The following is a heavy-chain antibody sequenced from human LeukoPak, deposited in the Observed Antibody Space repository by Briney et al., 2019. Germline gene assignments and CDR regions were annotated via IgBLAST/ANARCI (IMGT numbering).Heavy chain of an antibody. D-gene: IGHD5-18*01. CDR2: IYPSGST. Sequence: KPSETLSLTCTVSGDSISNYYWSWIRQSAGEGLEWIGRIYPSGSTTYNPSLESRATMSVDTSKNQFSLKLTSVTAADTAVYYCARADSIQLWSMGFDYWGQGTLVTVSS. CDR1: GDSISNYY. V-gene: IGHV4-4*07. J-gene: IGHJ4*02. CDR3: ARADSIQLWSMGFDY.